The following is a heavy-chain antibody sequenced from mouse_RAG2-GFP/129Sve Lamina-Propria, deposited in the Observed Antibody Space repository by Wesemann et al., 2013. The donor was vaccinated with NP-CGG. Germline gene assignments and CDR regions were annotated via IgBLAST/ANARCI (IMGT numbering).Heavy chain of an antibody. Sequence: IQLQQSGAELVKPGASVKISCKASGYSFTGYNMNWVKQRPGQGLEWIGNINPSNGGTNYNEKFKSKATLTVDKSSSTAYMQLSSLTSEDSAVYYCANSDYWGQGTTLTVSS. CDR2: INPSNGGT. V-gene: IGHV1-53*01. CDR3: ANSDY. J-gene: IGHJ2*01. CDR1: GYSFTGYN.